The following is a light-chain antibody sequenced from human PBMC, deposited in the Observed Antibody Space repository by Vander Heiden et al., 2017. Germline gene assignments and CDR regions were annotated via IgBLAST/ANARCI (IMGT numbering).Light chain of an antibody. CDR1: QSVSSY. CDR2: DAS. Sequence: EIVLTPSPATLSLSPGERATLSCRASQSVSSYLAWYQQKPGLIYDASNRATGIPARFSGSGSGTDFTLTISSLEPEDFAVYYCQQRSNWPSWTFGQGTKVEIK. V-gene: IGKV3-11*01. CDR3: QQRSNWPSWT. J-gene: IGKJ1*01.